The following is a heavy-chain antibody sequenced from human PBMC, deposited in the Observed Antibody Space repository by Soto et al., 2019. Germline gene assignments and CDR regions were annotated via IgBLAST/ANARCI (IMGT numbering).Heavy chain of an antibody. CDR2: INSGGDT. CDR1: GFAVRSDY. D-gene: IGHD3-10*01. J-gene: IGHJ4*02. V-gene: IGHV3-66*01. Sequence: GGSLRLSCAASGFAVRSDYLSWVRQAPGKGLEWVSVINSGGDTYYADSVKGRFTISRDNSKNTLYLQMNSLRVEDTAVYYCVRDYWGGGGYWGQGT. CDR3: VRDYWGGGGY.